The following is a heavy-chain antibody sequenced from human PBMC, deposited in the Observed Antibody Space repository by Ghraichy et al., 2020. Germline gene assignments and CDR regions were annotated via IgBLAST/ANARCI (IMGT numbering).Heavy chain of an antibody. Sequence: SQTLSLTCTVSGGSISSGGYYWSWIRQHPGKGLEWIGYIYYSGSTYYNPSLKSRVTISVDTSKNQFSLKLSSVTAADTAVYYCARAAVADGYYYSGMDVWGQGTTVTVSS. CDR2: IYYSGST. V-gene: IGHV4-31*03. J-gene: IGHJ6*02. CDR3: ARAAVADGYYYSGMDV. D-gene: IGHD6-19*01. CDR1: GGSISSGGYY.